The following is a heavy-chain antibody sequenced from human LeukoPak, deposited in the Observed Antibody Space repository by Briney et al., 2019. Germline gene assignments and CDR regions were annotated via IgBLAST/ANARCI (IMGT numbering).Heavy chain of an antibody. V-gene: IGHV4-39*01. Sequence: SETLSLTCTVSGGSIGSTNYYWGWIRQPPGKGLEWIASIYYSGSTYYNPSLKSRVTISVDTSKNQFSLKLSSVTAADTAVYYCARAGLNGDYYFDYWAQGTLVTVSS. CDR3: ARAGLNGDYYFDY. J-gene: IGHJ4*02. CDR1: GGSIGSTNYY. D-gene: IGHD4-17*01. CDR2: IYYSGST.